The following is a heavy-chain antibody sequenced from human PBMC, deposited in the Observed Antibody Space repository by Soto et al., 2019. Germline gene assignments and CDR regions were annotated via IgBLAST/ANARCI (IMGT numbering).Heavy chain of an antibody. CDR2: IKQDGSEK. CDR1: GFTFSSYW. D-gene: IGHD4-17*01. CDR3: AREHYGDYPMY. Sequence: EVQLVESGGGLVQPGGSLRLSCAASGFTFSSYWMSWVRQAPGKGLEWVANIKQDGSEKYYVDSVKGRFIISRDNAKNSLYLQMNSLRAEDTAVYYCAREHYGDYPMYWGQGTLVTVSS. J-gene: IGHJ4*02. V-gene: IGHV3-7*01.